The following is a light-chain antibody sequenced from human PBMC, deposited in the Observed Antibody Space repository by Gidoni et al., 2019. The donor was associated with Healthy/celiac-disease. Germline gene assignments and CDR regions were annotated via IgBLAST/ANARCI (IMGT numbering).Light chain of an antibody. CDR1: QSVSSY. Sequence: EVVLTQSPATLSLSPGERATLSCRASQSVSSYLAWYQQKPGQAPRLLIYDASNRATGIPAMFSGSGSGTDFTLTISSLEPEDFAVYYCQQRSNWCSFXQXTKLEIK. J-gene: IGKJ2*04. CDR2: DAS. CDR3: QQRSNWCS. V-gene: IGKV3-11*01.